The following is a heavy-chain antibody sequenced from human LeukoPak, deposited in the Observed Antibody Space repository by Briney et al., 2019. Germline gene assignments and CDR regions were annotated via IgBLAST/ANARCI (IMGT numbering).Heavy chain of an antibody. CDR2: IYSGGST. J-gene: IGHJ4*03. D-gene: IGHD6-19*01. Sequence: GGSLRLSCAASGFTVSSNYMSWVRQAPGKGLEWVSVIYSGGSTYYADSVKGRFTISRDNSKNTLYLQMNSLRAEDTAVYYCARVSGWYSVAFDIWGQGTMVTVSS. CDR1: GFTVSSNY. CDR3: ARVSGWYSVAFDI. V-gene: IGHV3-53*01.